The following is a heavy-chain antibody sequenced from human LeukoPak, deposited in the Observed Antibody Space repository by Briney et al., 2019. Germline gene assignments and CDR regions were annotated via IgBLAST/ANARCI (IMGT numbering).Heavy chain of an antibody. CDR2: IYYSGST. J-gene: IGHJ1*01. D-gene: IGHD6-13*01. V-gene: IGHV4-59*08. CDR1: GGSISSHY. CDR3: ARHSPIAAAEYFQH. Sequence: SETLSLTCTVSGGSISSHYWSWIRQPPGKGLEWIGYIYYSGSTNYNPSLKSRVTISVDTSKNQFSLKLSSVTAADTAVYYCARHSPIAAAEYFQHWGQGTLVTVSS.